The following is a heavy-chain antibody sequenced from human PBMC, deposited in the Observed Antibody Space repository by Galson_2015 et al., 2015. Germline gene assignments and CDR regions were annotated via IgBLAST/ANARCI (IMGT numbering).Heavy chain of an antibody. CDR3: ARERGDGYTCSGDY. D-gene: IGHD5-24*01. V-gene: IGHV3-21*01. Sequence: SLRLSCAASGFTFDDYAMHWVRQAPGKGLEWVSSISSSSSYIYYADSVKGRFTISRDNAKNSLYLQMNSLRAEDTAVYYCARERGDGYTCSGDYWGQGTLVTVSS. J-gene: IGHJ4*02. CDR2: ISSSSSYI. CDR1: GFTFDDYA.